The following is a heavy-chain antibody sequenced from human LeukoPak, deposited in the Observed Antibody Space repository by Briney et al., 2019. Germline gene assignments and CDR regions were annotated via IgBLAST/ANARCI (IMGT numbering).Heavy chain of an antibody. D-gene: IGHD3-22*01. CDR3: AKYSSGWAGFFDY. V-gene: IGHV3-30*02. CDR2: TRYDGNKK. CDR1: GFIFSNYG. J-gene: IGHJ4*02. Sequence: PTGGSLRLSCAASGFIFSNYGMHWVRRAPGKGLEWVTFTRYDGNKKYYADSVKGRFTISRDNSKNTLYLQMNSLRAEDTAIYYCAKYSSGWAGFFDYWGQGTLVTVSS.